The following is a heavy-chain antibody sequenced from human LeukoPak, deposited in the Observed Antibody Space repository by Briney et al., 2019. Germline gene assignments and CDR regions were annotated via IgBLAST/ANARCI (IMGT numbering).Heavy chain of an antibody. V-gene: IGHV4-4*07. CDR2: IYTSGST. Sequence: SETLSLTCTVSGDSISNYYWSWIRQPAGKGLEWIGRIYTSGSTDYNPSLKSRVTMSVDTSKNQFSLKVNSVTAADTAVYYCARASIAARQLFDYWGQGTLVTVSS. CDR1: GDSISNYY. D-gene: IGHD6-6*01. CDR3: ARASIAARQLFDY. J-gene: IGHJ4*02.